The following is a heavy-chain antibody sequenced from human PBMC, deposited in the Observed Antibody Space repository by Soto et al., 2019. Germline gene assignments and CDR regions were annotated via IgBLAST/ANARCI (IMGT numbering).Heavy chain of an antibody. D-gene: IGHD1-26*01. V-gene: IGHV3-11*01. CDR2: ISSSGSTI. J-gene: IGHJ6*02. Sequence: GGSLRLSCAASGFTFSDYYMSWIRQAPGKGLEWVSYISSSGSTIYYADSVKGRFTISRDNAKNSLYLQMNSLRAEDTAVYYCARSPPWVGYYYYGMDVWGQGTTVTVSS. CDR1: GFTFSDYY. CDR3: ARSPPWVGYYYYGMDV.